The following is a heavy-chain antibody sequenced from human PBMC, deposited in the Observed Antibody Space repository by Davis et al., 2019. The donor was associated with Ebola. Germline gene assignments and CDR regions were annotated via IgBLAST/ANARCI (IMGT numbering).Heavy chain of an antibody. Sequence: MPSETLSLTCTVSGGSISSSSYYWGWIRQPPGKGLEWIGSIYYSGSTYYNPSLKSRVTISVDTSKNQFSLKLSSVTAADTAVYYCARPRGAARGYFDYWGQGTLVTVSS. CDR2: IYYSGST. J-gene: IGHJ4*02. CDR3: ARPRGAARGYFDY. CDR1: GGSISSSSYY. V-gene: IGHV4-39*01. D-gene: IGHD6-6*01.